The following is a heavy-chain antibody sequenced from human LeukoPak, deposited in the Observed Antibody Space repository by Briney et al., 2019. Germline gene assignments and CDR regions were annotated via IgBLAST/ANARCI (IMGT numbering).Heavy chain of an antibody. V-gene: IGHV4-61*02. CDR2: IYTSGST. CDR3: AREQYYDILPGGAFDI. J-gene: IGHJ3*02. Sequence: SETQSLTCTVSGGSISSGSYYWSWIRQPAGKGLEWIGRIYTSGSTNYNPSLKSRVTISVDTSKNQFSLKLSSVTAADTAVYYCAREQYYDILPGGAFDIWGQGTMVTVSS. D-gene: IGHD3-9*01. CDR1: GGSISSGSYY.